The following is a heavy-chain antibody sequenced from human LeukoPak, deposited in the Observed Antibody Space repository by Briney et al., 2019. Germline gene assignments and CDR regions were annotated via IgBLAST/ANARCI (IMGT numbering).Heavy chain of an antibody. V-gene: IGHV3-49*04. Sequence: GGSLRLSCTASGFTFGDYAMNWVRQAPGKGLEWVGFIRSKAYGGTPEYAASVKGRFTISRDDSKGIAYLQMNSLKTEDTAVYYCTRDQTPYYWGQGTLVTVSS. CDR2: IRSKAYGGTP. J-gene: IGHJ4*02. CDR1: GFTFGDYA. CDR3: TRDQTPYY.